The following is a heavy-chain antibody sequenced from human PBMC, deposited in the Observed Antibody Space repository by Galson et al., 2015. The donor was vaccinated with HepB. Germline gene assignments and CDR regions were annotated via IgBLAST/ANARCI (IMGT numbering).Heavy chain of an antibody. CDR2: ISGSGGNI. CDR3: ISSYWGAPNY. J-gene: IGHJ4*02. V-gene: IGHV3-23*01. CDR1: GFSFTNYA. D-gene: IGHD3-10*01. Sequence: SLRLSCAVSGFSFTNYAVSWVRQAPGRGLEWVAAISGSGGNIYYADSVKGRFTISRDNAKNTLYLQMNSLRAEDTAVYYCISSYWGAPNYWGQGTLVTVSS.